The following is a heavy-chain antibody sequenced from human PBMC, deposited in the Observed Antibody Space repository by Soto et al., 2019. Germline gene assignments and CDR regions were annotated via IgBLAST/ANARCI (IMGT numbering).Heavy chain of an antibody. D-gene: IGHD3-3*01. J-gene: IGHJ4*02. CDR2: IHHSGST. V-gene: IGHV4-34*01. CDR3: ARGVDSWSGYLF. Sequence: SETLSLTCALYGGSFDGYYWSFIRQPPGEGLEWIGEIHHSGSTKYNPSLKSRVSLSVDTSTKQFSLKLTSVNAADRGVYYCARGVDSWSGYLFWGQGTQVTVSS. CDR1: GGSFDGYY.